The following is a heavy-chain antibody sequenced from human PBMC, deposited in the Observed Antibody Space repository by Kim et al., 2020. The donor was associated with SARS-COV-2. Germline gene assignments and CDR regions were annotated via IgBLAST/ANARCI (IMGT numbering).Heavy chain of an antibody. Sequence: SETLSLTCAVYGGSFSGYYWSWIRQPPGKGLEWIGEINHSGSTNYNPSLKSRVTISVDTSKNQFSLKLSSVTAADTAVYYCARARFWSGYYRLYFDYWGQGTLVTVSS. CDR3: ARARFWSGYYRLYFDY. V-gene: IGHV4-34*01. D-gene: IGHD3-3*01. CDR1: GGSFSGYY. J-gene: IGHJ4*02. CDR2: INHSGST.